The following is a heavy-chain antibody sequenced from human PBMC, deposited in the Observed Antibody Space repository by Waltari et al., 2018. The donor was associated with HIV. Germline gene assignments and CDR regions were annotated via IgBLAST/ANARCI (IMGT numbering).Heavy chain of an antibody. CDR2: INPNSGST. CDR3: ARVFRGTVNYFDSRLGH. J-gene: IGHJ5*02. D-gene: IGHD3-22*01. V-gene: IGHV1-2*02. CDR1: GYTFRAYY. Sequence: QVQLVQSGAEVKKPGASVKVSCKAAGYTFRAYYMHWLRQDPGQGLEWMEWINPNSGSTRYAEKFQGRVTMTRDTSISTAYMELSRLRFDDTAVYYCARVFRGTVNYFDSRLGHWGQGTLVTVSS.